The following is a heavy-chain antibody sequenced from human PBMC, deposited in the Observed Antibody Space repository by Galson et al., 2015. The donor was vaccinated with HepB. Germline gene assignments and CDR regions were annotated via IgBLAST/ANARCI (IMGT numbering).Heavy chain of an antibody. CDR1: GYSLINLS. Sequence: SVKVSCKVSGYSLINLSMHWVRQAPGKRLEWMGGFDPEEGRKIYAQSFQGRVTMTEDTDTDTAYMELSSLRPDDTAVYSCAAYDSGWKRHFDYWGQGILVTVSS. V-gene: IGHV1-24*01. J-gene: IGHJ4*02. D-gene: IGHD6-19*01. CDR2: FDPEEGRK. CDR3: AAYDSGWKRHFDY.